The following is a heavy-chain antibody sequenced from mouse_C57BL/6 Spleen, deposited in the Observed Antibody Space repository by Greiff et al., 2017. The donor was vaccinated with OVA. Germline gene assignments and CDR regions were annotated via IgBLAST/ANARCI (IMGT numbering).Heavy chain of an antibody. CDR2: IYPGDGDT. Sequence: VQGVESGPELVKPGASVKISCKASGYAFSSSWMNWVKQRPGTGLAWIGRIYPGDGDTNYNGKFKGKATLTADKSSSTAYMQLSSLTSEDAAVYFCATTSSRAWFAYWGQGTLVTVSA. CDR1: GYAFSSSW. CDR3: ATTSSRAWFAY. V-gene: IGHV1-82*01. J-gene: IGHJ3*01. D-gene: IGHD6-1*01.